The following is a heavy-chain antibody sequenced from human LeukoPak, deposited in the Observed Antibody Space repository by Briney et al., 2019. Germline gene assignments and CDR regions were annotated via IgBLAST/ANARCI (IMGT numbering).Heavy chain of an antibody. CDR3: ARDWLEGCSGGSCYGSYYYYGMDV. D-gene: IGHD2-15*01. CDR2: IYYSGST. Sequence: SETLSLTCTVSGGSISSGGYYWSWIRQHPGKGLEWIGYIYYSGSTYYNPSLKSRVTISVDTSKNQFSLKLSSVTAADTAVYYCARDWLEGCSGGSCYGSYYYYGMDVWGQGTTVTVSS. CDR1: GGSISSGGYY. J-gene: IGHJ6*02. V-gene: IGHV4-31*03.